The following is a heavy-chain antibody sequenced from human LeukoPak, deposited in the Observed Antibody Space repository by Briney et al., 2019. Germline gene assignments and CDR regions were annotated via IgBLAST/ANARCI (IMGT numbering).Heavy chain of an antibody. J-gene: IGHJ4*02. CDR1: GGSFSGYY. Sequence: SDTLSLPCAVYGGSFSGYYWRWIRHPPGKGLEWIGEINHSGSTNYNPSLKSRVTISVDTSKNQFSLKLSSVTAADTAVYYCARGPGIAAALDYWGQGTLVTVSS. CDR2: INHSGST. D-gene: IGHD6-13*01. CDR3: ARGPGIAAALDY. V-gene: IGHV4-34*01.